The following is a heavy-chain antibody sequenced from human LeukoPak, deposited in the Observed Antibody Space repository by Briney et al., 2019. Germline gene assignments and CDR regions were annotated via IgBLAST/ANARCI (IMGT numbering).Heavy chain of an antibody. Sequence: ASVKVSCKASGYPFTGYYVHWVRQAPGHGLEWMGWINPRNGDTHSAQKFQGRVSMTGDTSITTAYMELSSLTSDDTAVYYCATGAQYGLWGVPYFYYMHVWGTGTTVTISS. CDR2: INPRNGDT. CDR3: ATGAQYGLWGVPYFYYMHV. D-gene: IGHD3-10*01. CDR1: GYPFTGYY. J-gene: IGHJ6*03. V-gene: IGHV1-2*02.